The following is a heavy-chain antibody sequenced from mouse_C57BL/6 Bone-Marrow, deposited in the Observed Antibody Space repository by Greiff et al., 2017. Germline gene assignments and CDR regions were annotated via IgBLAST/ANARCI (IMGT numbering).Heavy chain of an antibody. Sequence: DVQLQESGPGLVKPSQSLSLTCSVTGYSITSGYYWNWIRQFPGNKLEWLGYISYDGSNNYNPSLQNRISIPRDTSKNQFFLKLNSVTTEDTATYYCARYSFDYWGQGTTLTVSS. J-gene: IGHJ2*01. CDR2: ISYDGSN. CDR3: ARYSFDY. V-gene: IGHV3-6*01. CDR1: GYSITSGYY. D-gene: IGHD2-12*01.